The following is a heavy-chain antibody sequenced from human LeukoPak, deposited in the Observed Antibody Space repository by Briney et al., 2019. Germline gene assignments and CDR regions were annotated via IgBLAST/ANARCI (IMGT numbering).Heavy chain of an antibody. Sequence: GGSLRLSCAAPGFTFSSNWMHWVRQAPGKGLVWVSRINSDGSSTSYADSVKGRFTVSRDNAKNTLYVQMNSLRAEDTAVYYCAGYRDGYHYWGQGTLVIVSS. D-gene: IGHD5-18*01. CDR3: AGYRDGYHY. CDR2: INSDGSST. CDR1: GFTFSSNW. V-gene: IGHV3-74*01. J-gene: IGHJ4*02.